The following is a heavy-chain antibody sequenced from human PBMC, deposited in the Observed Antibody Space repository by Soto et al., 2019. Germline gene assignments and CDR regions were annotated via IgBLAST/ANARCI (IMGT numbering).Heavy chain of an antibody. CDR2: IYHSGST. J-gene: IGHJ2*01. CDR1: GGSISSSNW. CDR3: ARARNRGAWYFDL. D-gene: IGHD4-17*01. Sequence: SETLSLTCAVSGGSISSSNWWSWVRQPPGKGLEWIGEIYHSGSTNYNPSLKSRVTISVDKSKNQFSLKLSSVTAADTAVYYCARARNRGAWYFDLWGRGTLVTVSS. V-gene: IGHV4-4*02.